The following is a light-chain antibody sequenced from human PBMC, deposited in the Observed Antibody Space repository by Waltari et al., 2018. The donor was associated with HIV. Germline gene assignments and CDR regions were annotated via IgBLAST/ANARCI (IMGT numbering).Light chain of an antibody. J-gene: IGKJ2*01. CDR1: QSISSSN. CDR2: GAS. V-gene: IGKV3-20*01. CDR3: QQYGSSPGT. Sequence: EIVLTQSPGTLSLYRGERATLSCRASQSISSSNIAWYQQKHGQAPKLLIYGASSRAPGIPDWFSGSGSGTDFTLTISRLEPGDCALYYCQQYGSSPGTFGQGTKLEIK.